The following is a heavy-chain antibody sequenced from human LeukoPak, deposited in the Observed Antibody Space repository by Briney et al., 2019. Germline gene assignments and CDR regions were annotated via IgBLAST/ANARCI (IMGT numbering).Heavy chain of an antibody. J-gene: IGHJ4*02. V-gene: IGHV3-30*03. Sequence: PGGSLRLSCAASGFTFNSYGMHWVRQAPGKGLECVALISDDGRRKFYADSVKDRFTISRDDSKNTLYLQMSSLRAEDTAMCYCVRWNGDFLTGYYLDDWGQGTLVTVSS. D-gene: IGHD3-9*01. CDR2: ISDDGRRK. CDR1: GFTFNSYG. CDR3: VRWNGDFLTGYYLDD.